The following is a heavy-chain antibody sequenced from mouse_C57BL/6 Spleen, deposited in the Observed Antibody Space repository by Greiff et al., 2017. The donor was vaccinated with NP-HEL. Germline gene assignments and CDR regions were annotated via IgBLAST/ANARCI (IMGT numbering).Heavy chain of an antibody. CDR2: IWSGGST. CDR1: GFSLTSYG. Sequence: VKLQESGPGLVQPSQSLSITCTVSGFSLTSYGVHWVRQSPGKGLEWLGVIWSGGSTDYNAAFISRLSISKDNSKSQVFFKMNSLQADDTAIYYCARNGDDYDSYYYAMDYWGQGTSVTVSS. CDR3: ARNGDDYDSYYYAMDY. J-gene: IGHJ4*01. V-gene: IGHV2-2*01. D-gene: IGHD2-4*01.